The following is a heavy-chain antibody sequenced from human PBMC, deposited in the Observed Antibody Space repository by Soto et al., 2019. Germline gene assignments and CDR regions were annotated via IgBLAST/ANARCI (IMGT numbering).Heavy chain of an antibody. V-gene: IGHV4-39*01. CDR2: IYYSGST. D-gene: IGHD2-21*02. J-gene: IGHJ4*02. CDR1: GGSISSSSYY. Sequence: SETLSLTCTVSGGSISSSSYYWGWIRQPPGKGLEWIGSIYYSGSTYYNPSLKSRVTISVDTSKNQFSLKLSSVTAADTAVYYCARSYCGGDCYPTPYYFDSWGQGTLVTVSS. CDR3: ARSYCGGDCYPTPYYFDS.